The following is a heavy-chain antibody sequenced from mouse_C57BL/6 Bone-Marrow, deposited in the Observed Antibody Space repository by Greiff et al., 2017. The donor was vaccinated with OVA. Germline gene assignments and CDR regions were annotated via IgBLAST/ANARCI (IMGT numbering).Heavy chain of an antibody. V-gene: IGHV1-9*01. CDR1: GYTFTGYW. Sequence: VQLQESGAELMKPGASVKLSCKATGYTFTGYWIEWVKQRPGHGLEWIGEILPGSGSTNYNEKFKGKATFTSDNSSNTAYMQISSLSTEDSAIYYCARYGYYGSSYSYWYFDVWGTGTTVTVSS. CDR3: ARYGYYGSSYSYWYFDV. CDR2: ILPGSGST. D-gene: IGHD1-1*01. J-gene: IGHJ1*03.